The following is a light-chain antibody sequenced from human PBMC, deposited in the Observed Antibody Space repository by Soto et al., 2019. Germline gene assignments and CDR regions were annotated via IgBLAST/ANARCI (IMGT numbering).Light chain of an antibody. CDR3: HQRQSWPRT. CDR1: QSVSNSY. J-gene: IGKJ1*01. CDR2: GAS. Sequence: EIVLTQSPGTLSLSPGERATLSCRASQSVSNSYLAWYQQKPGQAPRLLIYGASSRATGIPDRFSGSGSGTDFTLTISDVQPEDFALYYCHQRQSWPRTFGQGTKVDI. V-gene: IGKV3-20*01.